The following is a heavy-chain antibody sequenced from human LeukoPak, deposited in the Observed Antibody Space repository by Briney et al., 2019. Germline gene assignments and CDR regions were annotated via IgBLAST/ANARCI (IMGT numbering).Heavy chain of an antibody. J-gene: IGHJ5*02. D-gene: IGHD3-22*01. CDR2: FDPEDGET. V-gene: IGHV1-24*01. CDR1: GYTLTELS. Sequence: ASVKVSCKVSGYTLTELSMHWVRQAPRKGLEWMGGFDPEDGETIYAQKFQGRVTMTEDTSTDTAYMELSSLRSEDTAVYYCATGYYDSSGYYSYHPWGQGTLVTVSS. CDR3: ATGYYDSSGYYSYHP.